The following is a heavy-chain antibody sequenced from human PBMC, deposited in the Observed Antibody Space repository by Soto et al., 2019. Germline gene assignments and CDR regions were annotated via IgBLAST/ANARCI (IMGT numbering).Heavy chain of an antibody. Sequence: QVQLQQWGAGLLKPSETLSLTCAVYGGSFSGYYWSWIRQPPGKGLEWIGEINHSGSTNYNPSLKSRVTISVDTSKNQFSLKLSSVTAADTAVYYCARYRGSSYAFDIWGQGTMVTVSS. D-gene: IGHD1-26*01. CDR2: INHSGST. CDR1: GGSFSGYY. J-gene: IGHJ3*02. CDR3: ARYRGSSYAFDI. V-gene: IGHV4-34*01.